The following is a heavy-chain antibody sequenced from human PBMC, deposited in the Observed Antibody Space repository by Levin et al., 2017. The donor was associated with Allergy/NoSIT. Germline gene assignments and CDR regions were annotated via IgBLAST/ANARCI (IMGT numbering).Heavy chain of an antibody. CDR1: GFTFSSYS. V-gene: IGHV3-21*01. CDR2: ISSSSSYI. D-gene: IGHD6-13*01. J-gene: IGHJ4*02. Sequence: GGSLRLSCAASGFTFSSYSMNWVRQAPGKGLEWVSSISSSSSYIYYADSVKGRFTISRDNAKNSLYLQMNSLRAEDTAVYYCAREGWSEGAAGTGFDYWGQGTLVTVSS. CDR3: AREGWSEGAAGTGFDY.